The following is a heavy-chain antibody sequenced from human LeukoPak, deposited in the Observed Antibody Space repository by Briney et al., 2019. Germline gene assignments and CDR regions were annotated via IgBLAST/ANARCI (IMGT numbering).Heavy chain of an antibody. V-gene: IGHV3-23*01. Sequence: GGSLRLSCAVSGFTFSSEAMGWVRQLPGGGLEWVSTISPAGGTTYYAQSIKGRFTISRDNSKSTLYLQLNSLRAEDTAVYYCGKSLGSLSGFDYWGEGTLGTASS. J-gene: IGHJ4*02. CDR3: GKSLGSLSGFDY. D-gene: IGHD3-10*02. CDR2: ISPAGGTT. CDR1: GFTFSSEA.